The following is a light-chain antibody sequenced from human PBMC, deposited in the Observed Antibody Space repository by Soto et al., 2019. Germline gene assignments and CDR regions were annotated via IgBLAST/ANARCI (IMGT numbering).Light chain of an antibody. V-gene: IGLV2-14*03. CDR1: SSDVGGYDF. CDR3: SSYTRSTTLV. J-gene: IGLJ2*01. CDR2: DVS. Sequence: QSALTQPASVSGSPGQSITISCTGTSSDVGGYDFVSWYQLHPGKAPKLMIYDVSNRPSGVSDRFSGSKSGNTASLTISGLQAEDEADYYCSSYTRSTTLVFGGGTKLTVL.